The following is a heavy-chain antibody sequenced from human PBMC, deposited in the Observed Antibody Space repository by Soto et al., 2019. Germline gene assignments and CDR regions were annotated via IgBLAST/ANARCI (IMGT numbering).Heavy chain of an antibody. Sequence: ASVKVSCKASGYTFTSYAMHWVRQAPGQRLEWMGWINAGNGNTKYSQKFQGRVTITRDTSASTAYMELSSLRSEDTAVYYCATQTGYSSGWDVGAHFQHWGQGTLVTVSS. J-gene: IGHJ1*01. V-gene: IGHV1-3*01. CDR2: INAGNGNT. D-gene: IGHD6-19*01. CDR3: ATQTGYSSGWDVGAHFQH. CDR1: GYTFTSYA.